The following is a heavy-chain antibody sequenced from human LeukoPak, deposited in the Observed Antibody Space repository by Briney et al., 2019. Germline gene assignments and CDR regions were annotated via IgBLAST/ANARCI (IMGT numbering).Heavy chain of an antibody. CDR2: IKQDGSEK. CDR1: GFTFSSYW. Sequence: GGSLRLSCAASGFTFSSYWMSWVRQAPGKGLEWVANIKQDGSEKYYVDSVKGRFTISRDNAKNTLYLQMDSLRAEDTAVYYCARDAVDTANAVWGQGTTVTVSS. J-gene: IGHJ6*02. D-gene: IGHD5-18*01. V-gene: IGHV3-7*01. CDR3: ARDAVDTANAV.